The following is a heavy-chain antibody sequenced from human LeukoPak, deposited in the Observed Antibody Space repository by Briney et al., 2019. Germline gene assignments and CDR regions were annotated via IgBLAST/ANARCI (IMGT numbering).Heavy chain of an antibody. CDR2: INPNSGGT. J-gene: IGHJ6*03. CDR1: GYTFTGYY. CDR3: ARPPPGDYYMDV. Sequence: ASVKVSCKASGYTFTGYYMHWVRQAPGQGLEWMGWINPNSGGTNYAQKFQGRVTITADESTSTAYMELSSLRSEDTAVYYCARPPPGDYYMDVWGKGTTVTVSS. V-gene: IGHV1-2*02. D-gene: IGHD7-27*01.